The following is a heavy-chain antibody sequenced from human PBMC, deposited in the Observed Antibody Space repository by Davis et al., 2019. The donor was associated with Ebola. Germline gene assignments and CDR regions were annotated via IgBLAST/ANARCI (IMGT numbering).Heavy chain of an antibody. CDR2: ISGSGGST. V-gene: IGHV3-23*01. Sequence: PGGSLRLSCAASGFTFDDYAMSWVRQAPGKGLEWVSAISGSGGSTYYADSVKGRFTISRDNSKNTLYLQMNSLRAEDTAVYYCAKDGYSSGWNYFDYWGQGTLVTVSS. CDR1: GFTFDDYA. CDR3: AKDGYSSGWNYFDY. D-gene: IGHD6-19*01. J-gene: IGHJ4*02.